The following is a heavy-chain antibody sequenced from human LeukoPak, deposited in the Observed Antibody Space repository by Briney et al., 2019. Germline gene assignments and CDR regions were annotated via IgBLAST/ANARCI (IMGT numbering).Heavy chain of an antibody. D-gene: IGHD3-16*02. V-gene: IGHV3-23*01. Sequence: GGSLRLSCAASGFTVDSNYLSWVRQAPGKGLEWVSAISGSGGSTYYADSVKGRFTISRDNSKNTLYLQMNSLRAEDTAVYYCAKERDDYVWGSYRPYYFDYWGQGTLVTVSS. CDR2: ISGSGGST. CDR3: AKERDDYVWGSYRPYYFDY. CDR1: GFTVDSNY. J-gene: IGHJ4*02.